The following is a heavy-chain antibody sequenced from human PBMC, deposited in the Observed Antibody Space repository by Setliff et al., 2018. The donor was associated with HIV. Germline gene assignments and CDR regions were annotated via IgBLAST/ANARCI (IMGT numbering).Heavy chain of an antibody. J-gene: IGHJ3*01. CDR3: AREFHSSGYAGIFDV. CDR2: ISFDGIDT. V-gene: IGHV3-30*04. Sequence: GGSLRLSCAASGFSLSSNPVHWVRQAPGKGLEWVALISFDGIDTHYRDSLKGRFSISRDISKNTLYLQMDSLRAEDTAVYFCAREFHSSGYAGIFDVWGQGTAVTVSS. D-gene: IGHD3-22*01. CDR1: GFSLSSNP.